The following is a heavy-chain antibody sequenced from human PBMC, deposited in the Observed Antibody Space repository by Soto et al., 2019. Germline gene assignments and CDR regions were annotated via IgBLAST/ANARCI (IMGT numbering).Heavy chain of an antibody. J-gene: IGHJ5*02. Sequence: SETLSLTCSVSDDSMRSFSWRWNRQPPGKGLEWIGSLHHSGGTYYSPSLKSRVAMSVDTSKKYFSLKLTSVTPTYTAVYYCARGYCSSTTCYIWDNWFDPWGQGTLVTVSS. D-gene: IGHD2-2*01. V-gene: IGHV4-59*01. CDR3: ARGYCSSTTCYIWDNWFDP. CDR2: LHHSGGT. CDR1: DDSMRSFS.